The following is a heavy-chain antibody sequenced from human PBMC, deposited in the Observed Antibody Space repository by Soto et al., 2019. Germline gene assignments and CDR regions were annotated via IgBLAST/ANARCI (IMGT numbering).Heavy chain of an antibody. Sequence: QLVESGGGLMQPGESLKLSCAVSGLSVSTIFMNWVRQSQGKGLEWVAVIYSDGKTFYADSVKGRFTISKDNSKNTLSLQMNSLRAEDTAVYYCTRDAPGERPYYFYYYGMDVWGQGTTVTVS. CDR3: TRDAPGERPYYFYYYGMDV. CDR2: IYSDGKT. J-gene: IGHJ6*02. V-gene: IGHV3-53*01. CDR1: GLSVSTIF.